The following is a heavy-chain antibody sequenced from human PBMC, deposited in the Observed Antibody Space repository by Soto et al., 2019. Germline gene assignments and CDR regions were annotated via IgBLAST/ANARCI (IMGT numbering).Heavy chain of an antibody. CDR1: GGTFSSYA. J-gene: IGHJ6*02. D-gene: IGHD1-1*01. V-gene: IGHV1-69*13. CDR3: ASCTAGKDYYYYGMDV. Sequence: SVKVSCKASGGTFSSYAISWVRQAPGQGLEWMGGIIPIFGTANYAQKFQGRVTITADESTSTAYMELSSLRSEDTAVYYCASCTAGKDYYYYGMDVWGQGTTVTVSS. CDR2: IIPIFGTA.